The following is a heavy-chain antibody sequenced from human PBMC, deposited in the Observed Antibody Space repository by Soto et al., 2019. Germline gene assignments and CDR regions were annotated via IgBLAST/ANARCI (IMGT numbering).Heavy chain of an antibody. CDR3: AHRGTGVGTWDFDL. CDR2: IYWDDDK. Sequence: QITLKESGPTLVKPTQTLTLTCTFSGFSLSTSGVGVGWIRQPPEKALEWLALIYWDDDKRYNPSLKSRLTITKDTPKNQVVLTITNMDPVDTATYYCAHRGTGVGTWDFDLWGRGTLVTVSS. J-gene: IGHJ2*01. CDR1: GFSLSTSGVG. V-gene: IGHV2-5*02. D-gene: IGHD7-27*01.